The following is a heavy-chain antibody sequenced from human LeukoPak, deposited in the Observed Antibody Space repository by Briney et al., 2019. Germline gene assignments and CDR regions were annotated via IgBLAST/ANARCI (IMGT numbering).Heavy chain of an antibody. V-gene: IGHV4-34*01. CDR2: INHSGST. Sequence: PSETLSLTCAVYGGSFSGYYWSWIRQPPGKGLEWIGEINHSGSTNYNPSLKSRVTISVDTSKNQFSLKLSSVTAADTAVYYCARAPSSSSAYFDYWGQGTLVTVS. J-gene: IGHJ4*02. D-gene: IGHD6-6*01. CDR1: GGSFSGYY. CDR3: ARAPSSSSAYFDY.